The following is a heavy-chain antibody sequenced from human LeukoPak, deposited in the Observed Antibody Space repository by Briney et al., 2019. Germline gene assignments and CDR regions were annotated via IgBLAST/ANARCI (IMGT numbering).Heavy chain of an antibody. CDR2: IDPDGNT. CDR3: ARDAGGYYPDY. CDR1: GFTLSNSW. Sequence: GGSLRLSCAASGFTLSNSWMHWVRQAPGKGLVRVSRIDPDGNTDYADSVKGRFTISRDNAKNTLYLQMNSLRPEDTAVYYCARDAGGYYPDYWGQGTLVTVSS. D-gene: IGHD3-22*01. V-gene: IGHV3-74*01. J-gene: IGHJ4*02.